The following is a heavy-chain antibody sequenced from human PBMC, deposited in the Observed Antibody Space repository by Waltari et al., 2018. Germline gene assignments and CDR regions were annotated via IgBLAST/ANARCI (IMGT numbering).Heavy chain of an antibody. CDR1: GGSITSSRYY. CDR2: IYYSGST. V-gene: IGHV4-39*01. J-gene: IGHJ4*02. Sequence: QLQLQESGPGLVKPSETLSLTCTVSGGSITSSRYYWGWIRQPPGKGLEWIGGIYYSGSTYYNPSLKSRLTISVDTSKNQFSLKVSSVTAADTAVYYCARPRLGYSGGYYFDYWGQGTLVTVSS. CDR3: ARPRLGYSGGYYFDY. D-gene: IGHD1-26*01.